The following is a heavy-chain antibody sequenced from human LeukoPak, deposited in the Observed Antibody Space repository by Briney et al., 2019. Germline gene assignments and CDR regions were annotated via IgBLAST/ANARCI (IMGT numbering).Heavy chain of an antibody. Sequence: PSETLSLTCTVSGGSISGSSYYWGWIRQPPGKGLEWIGSLYYSGSIYYNPSLKSRVTMSADTSKNQFSLNLSSMAAADTAPYYCARQYYDSTGYYYFDYWDQGTLVTVSS. CDR2: LYYSGSI. V-gene: IGHV4-39*01. J-gene: IGHJ4*02. CDR3: ARQYYDSTGYYYFDY. D-gene: IGHD3-22*01. CDR1: GGSISGSSYY.